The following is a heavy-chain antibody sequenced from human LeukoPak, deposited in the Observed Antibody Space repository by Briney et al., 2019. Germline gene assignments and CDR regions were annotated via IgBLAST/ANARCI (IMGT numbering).Heavy chain of an antibody. J-gene: IGHJ5*02. V-gene: IGHV4-39*01. CDR3: ARDGSGSYWFDP. D-gene: IGHD3-10*01. CDR1: GASISNRGYH. CDR2: TSYSGTT. Sequence: SETLSLTCIVSGASISNRGYHWAWIRQPPGKGLEWIGSTSYSGTTYYHPSLKSRVTISGDTSRSQISLKLSSVTAADTAVYYCARDGSGSYWFDPWGRGTLVTVSS.